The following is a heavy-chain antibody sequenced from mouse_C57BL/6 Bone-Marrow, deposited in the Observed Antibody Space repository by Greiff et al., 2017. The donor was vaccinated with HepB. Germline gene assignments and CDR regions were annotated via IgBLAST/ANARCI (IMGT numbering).Heavy chain of an antibody. Sequence: QVQLKQPGAELVKPGASVKVSCKASGYTFTSYWMHWVKQRPGQGLEWIGRIHPSDSDTNYNQKFKGKATLTVDKSSSTAYMQLSSLTSEDSAVYYCAIEWLRRGGTGDYWGQGTTLTVSS. D-gene: IGHD2-2*01. CDR1: GYTFTSYW. CDR2: IHPSDSDT. J-gene: IGHJ2*01. CDR3: AIEWLRRGGTGDY. V-gene: IGHV1-74*01.